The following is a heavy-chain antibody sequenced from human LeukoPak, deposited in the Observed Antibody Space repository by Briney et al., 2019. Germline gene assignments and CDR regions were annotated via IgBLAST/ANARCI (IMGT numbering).Heavy chain of an antibody. D-gene: IGHD3-10*01. CDR3: ARAYYYGSGSYSKAAVEYFQH. CDR2: ICNSGGT. Sequence: PSDTLSLTCTVSGDSISTYYWSWIRQPPGKGLEWIGCICNSGGTYYNPSLKSRVTISVDTSKNQFSLKLSSVTAADTAVYYCARAYYYGSGSYSKAAVEYFQHWGQGTLVTVSS. CDR1: GDSISTYY. J-gene: IGHJ1*01. V-gene: IGHV4-59*12.